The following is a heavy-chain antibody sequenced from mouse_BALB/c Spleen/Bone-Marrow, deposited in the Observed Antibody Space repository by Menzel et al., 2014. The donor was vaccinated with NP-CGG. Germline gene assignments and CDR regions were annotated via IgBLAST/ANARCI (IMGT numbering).Heavy chain of an antibody. V-gene: IGHV1-77*01. Sequence: VQRVESGAELARPGASVKLSCKASGYTFTDYYINWGKQRTGQGLEWIGEIYPGSGNTYYNEKFKGKATLTADKSSSTAYMQLSSLTSEDSAVYFCAKGGYGSSYVRYYAMDYWGQGTSVTVSS. D-gene: IGHD1-1*01. CDR1: GYTFTDYY. CDR2: IYPGSGNT. J-gene: IGHJ4*01. CDR3: AKGGYGSSYVRYYAMDY.